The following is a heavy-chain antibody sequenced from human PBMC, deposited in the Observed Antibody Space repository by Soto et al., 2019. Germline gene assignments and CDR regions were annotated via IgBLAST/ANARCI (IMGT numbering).Heavy chain of an antibody. V-gene: IGHV4-39*01. D-gene: IGHD5-12*01. Sequence: QLQLQESGPGLVKPSETLSLTCTVSGGSISSSSYYWGWIRQPPGKGLEWIGSIYYSGSTYYNPSLKSRVTISVATSKNQFSLKLSSVTAADTAVYYCARRSIVATIFDYWCQGTLVTVSS. CDR1: GGSISSSSYY. CDR3: ARRSIVATIFDY. CDR2: IYYSGST. J-gene: IGHJ4*02.